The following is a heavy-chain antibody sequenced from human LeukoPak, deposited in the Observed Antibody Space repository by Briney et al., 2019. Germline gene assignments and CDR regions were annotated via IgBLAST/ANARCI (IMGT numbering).Heavy chain of an antibody. CDR3: AKDAQRGFDYSNSLDK. Sequence: PGRTLRLSCATSGFPFSNYDNHWVLQAPAKGLLWVAVTWSDGTNTYYGDPVKGRFTISRDNFQRTVYLQMNSLRAEDTAVYYCAKDAQRGFDYSNSLDKWGQGTLVTVSS. D-gene: IGHD4-11*01. CDR2: TWSDGTNT. V-gene: IGHV3-33*06. J-gene: IGHJ4*02. CDR1: GFPFSNYD.